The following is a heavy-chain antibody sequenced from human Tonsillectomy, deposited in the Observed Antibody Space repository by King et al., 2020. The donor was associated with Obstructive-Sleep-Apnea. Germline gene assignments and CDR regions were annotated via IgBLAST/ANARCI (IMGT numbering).Heavy chain of an antibody. D-gene: IGHD3-22*01. V-gene: IGHV3-53*04. Sequence: VQLVESGGGLVQPGGSLRLSCAASGFTVSSNYMSWVRQAPGKGLEWGSVIYSGGSTYYADSVKGRFTISRHNSKNTLDLQMNSLRAEDTAVYYCARGGYYDSSGYFDYWGQGTLVTVSS. CDR1: GFTVSSNY. J-gene: IGHJ4*02. CDR2: IYSGGST. CDR3: ARGGYYDSSGYFDY.